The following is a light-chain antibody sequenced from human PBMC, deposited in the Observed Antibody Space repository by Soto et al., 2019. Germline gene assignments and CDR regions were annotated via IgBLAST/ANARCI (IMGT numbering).Light chain of an antibody. J-gene: IGKJ4*01. V-gene: IGKV3-20*01. Sequence: EIVLTQSPGALSLSPGEGATLSCRASQSLSSSYVAWYQQKLGQPPRLLIYGASNRATGIPDRFSGSGSGTDFALTISRLEPEDFAVYYCQQYGDSPTFGGGTKVDIK. CDR2: GAS. CDR3: QQYGDSPT. CDR1: QSLSSSY.